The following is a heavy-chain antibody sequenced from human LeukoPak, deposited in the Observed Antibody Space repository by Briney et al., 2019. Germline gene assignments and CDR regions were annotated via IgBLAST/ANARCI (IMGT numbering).Heavy chain of an antibody. CDR3: AREFGYAVTSLDY. CDR2: IYYSGST. V-gene: IGHV4-30-4*08. Sequence: SQTLSLTCTVSGGSISSGDYYWSWIRQPPGKGLEWIGYIYYSGSTYYNPSLQSRVTISVDTSKNQFSLKLSSVTAADTALYYCAREFGYAVTSLDYWGQGTLVTVSS. J-gene: IGHJ4*02. D-gene: IGHD4-17*01. CDR1: GGSISSGDYY.